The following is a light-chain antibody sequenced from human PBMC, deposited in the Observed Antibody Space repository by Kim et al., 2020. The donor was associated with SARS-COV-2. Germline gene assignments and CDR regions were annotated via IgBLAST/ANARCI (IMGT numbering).Light chain of an antibody. J-gene: IGKJ1*01. CDR2: DAS. V-gene: IGKV1-33*01. CDR3: QQYDNLPWT. CDR1: QDISNY. Sequence: DIQMTQSPSSLSASVGDRVTITCQASQDISNYLNWYQQKPGEAPKLLIYDASNLETGVPSRFSGSGSGTDFTFTISSLQPADIATYYCQQYDNLPWTFGQGTKVDIK.